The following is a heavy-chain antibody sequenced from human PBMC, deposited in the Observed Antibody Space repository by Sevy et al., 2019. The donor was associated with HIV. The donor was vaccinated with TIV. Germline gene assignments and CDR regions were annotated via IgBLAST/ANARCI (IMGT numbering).Heavy chain of an antibody. D-gene: IGHD2-2*01. CDR2: IYHTGSD. J-gene: IGHJ4*02. V-gene: IGHV4-30-4*08. CDR3: AVAVSVIPSATLPKFDS. Sequence: SETLSLTCTVSGGSISRTDSLWAWIRQPPGKGLEWIGYIYHTGSDYYNPSLKSRVTISVDKSKNQFSLRLNSVTAADTAVYYCAVAVSVIPSATLPKFDSWGQGALVTVSS. CDR1: GGSISRTDSL.